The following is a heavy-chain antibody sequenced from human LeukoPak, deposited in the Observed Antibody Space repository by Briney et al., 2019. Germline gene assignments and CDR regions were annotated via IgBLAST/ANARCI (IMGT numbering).Heavy chain of an antibody. CDR3: ARGPGAILH. J-gene: IGHJ4*02. CDR1: GDSVSSNSAA. Sequence: SQTLSLTCVISGDSVSSNSAAWNWIRQSPSRGLEWLGRTYYRSKWYSYSAVSVKSRIIINPGTSKNQFSLQLNSVTPEDTAVYYCARGPGAILHWGQGILVTVSS. CDR2: TYYRSKWYS. D-gene: IGHD3-10*01. V-gene: IGHV6-1*01.